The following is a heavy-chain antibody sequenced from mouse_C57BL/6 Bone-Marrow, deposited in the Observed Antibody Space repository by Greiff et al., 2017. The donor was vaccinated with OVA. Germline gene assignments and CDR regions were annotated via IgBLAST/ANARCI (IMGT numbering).Heavy chain of an antibody. Sequence: VQLQQSGAELVKPGASVKLSCTASGFNIKDYYMHWVKQRTEQGLEWIGRIDPGDGATKYAPKFQGKATLIADTSSNTASLQLSSLTSEDTAVYYGARDGSSYEGDFDYWGQGTTLTVSA. V-gene: IGHV14-2*01. CDR3: ARDGSSYEGDFDY. D-gene: IGHD1-1*01. J-gene: IGHJ2*01. CDR1: GFNIKDYY. CDR2: IDPGDGAT.